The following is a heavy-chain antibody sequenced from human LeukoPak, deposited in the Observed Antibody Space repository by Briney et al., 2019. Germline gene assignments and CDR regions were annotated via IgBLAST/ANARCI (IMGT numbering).Heavy chain of an antibody. J-gene: IGHJ4*02. CDR2: TSSSDAGT. V-gene: IGHV3-23*01. CDR3: ARAPVTSCRGAFCYPFDI. D-gene: IGHD2-15*01. CDR1: GFTFSDYY. Sequence: GGSLRLSCAASGFTFSDYYMSWIRQAPGKGLEWVSATSSSDAGTYHAESVRGRFTISRDNSKNTLYLQMNSLRADDAAVYYCARAPVTSCRGAFCYPFDIWGQGTLVTVSS.